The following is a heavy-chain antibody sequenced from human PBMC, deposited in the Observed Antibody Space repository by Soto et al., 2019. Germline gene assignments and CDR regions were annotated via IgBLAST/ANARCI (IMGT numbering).Heavy chain of an antibody. J-gene: IGHJ4*02. V-gene: IGHV1-69*06. CDR2: IIPIFGTA. D-gene: IGHD3-22*01. CDR3: ARGWYYYDSSGYAFDY. CDR1: GGTFSSYA. Sequence: EASVKVSCKASGGTFSSYAISWVRQAPGQGLEWMGGIIPIFGTANYAQKFKGRVTITADKSTSTAYMELISLRSEDTAMYYCARGWYYYDSSGYAFDYWGQGTQVTVSS.